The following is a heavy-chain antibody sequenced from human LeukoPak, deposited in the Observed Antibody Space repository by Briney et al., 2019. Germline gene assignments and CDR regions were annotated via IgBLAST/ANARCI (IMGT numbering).Heavy chain of an antibody. Sequence: GGSLRLSCAASGFTFRSYAMNWVRQAPGKGLEWVSSITTSSSYIYYADSVKGRFTISRDDAKNSLYLQMNSLRAEDTAVYYCARDPAAAGTVWVDPWGQGTLFTVSS. J-gene: IGHJ5*02. CDR2: ITTSSSYI. D-gene: IGHD6-13*01. CDR3: ARDPAAAGTVWVDP. CDR1: GFTFRSYA. V-gene: IGHV3-21*01.